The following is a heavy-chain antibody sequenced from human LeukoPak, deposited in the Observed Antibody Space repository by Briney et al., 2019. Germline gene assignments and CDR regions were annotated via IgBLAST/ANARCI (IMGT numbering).Heavy chain of an antibody. CDR1: GYSFTSYW. V-gene: IGHV1-46*01. CDR2: INPSGGST. J-gene: IGHJ5*02. CDR3: ASLFSSGPLGGP. Sequence: GESLKISCKGSGYSFTSYWIGWVRQMPGKGLEWMGIINPSGGSTSYAQKFQGRVTMTRDTSTSTVYMELSSLRSEDTAVYYCASLFSSGPLGGPWGQGTLVTVSS. D-gene: IGHD3-22*01.